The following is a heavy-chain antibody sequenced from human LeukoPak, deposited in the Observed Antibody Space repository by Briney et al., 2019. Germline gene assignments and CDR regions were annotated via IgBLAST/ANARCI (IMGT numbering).Heavy chain of an antibody. CDR3: ANDMTGPVDS. V-gene: IGHV3-74*01. Sequence: GGSLRLSCAASGFTFSNFWMHWVRHAPGKGLVGVARINTDGSTTNYADSVKGRFTISRDNAKNTLYLQMNSLRAEDTAVYHCANDMTGPVDSWGQGTLVTVSS. CDR1: GFTFSNFW. J-gene: IGHJ4*02. D-gene: IGHD3-9*01. CDR2: INTDGSTT.